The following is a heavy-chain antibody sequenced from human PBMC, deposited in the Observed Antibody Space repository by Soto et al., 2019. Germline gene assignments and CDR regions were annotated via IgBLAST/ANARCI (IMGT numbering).Heavy chain of an antibody. J-gene: IGHJ6*02. V-gene: IGHV1-18*01. CDR3: ARVDRSSCCDYYYGMDV. Sequence: GAPVKGSCKASGYTFTSYGISWVRQAPGQGFEWMGWISAYNGNTNYAQKLQGRVTMTTDTSTSTAYMELRSLRSDDTAVYYCARVDRSSCCDYYYGMDVWGQGTTVTVSS. D-gene: IGHD6-13*01. CDR2: ISAYNGNT. CDR1: GYTFTSYG.